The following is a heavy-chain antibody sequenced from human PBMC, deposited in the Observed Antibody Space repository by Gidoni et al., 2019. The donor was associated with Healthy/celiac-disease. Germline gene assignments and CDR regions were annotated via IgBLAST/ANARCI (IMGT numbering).Heavy chain of an antibody. CDR3: ASGGSGSYYDY. Sequence: QVQLVESGGGVVQPGRSLRLSCAAAGFTFSSYGMHWVRQAPGKGLEWVAFIWYDGSNKYYADSVKGRFTISRDNSKNTLYLQMNSLRAEDTAVYYCASGGSGSYYDYWGQGTLVTVSS. CDR2: IWYDGSNK. CDR1: GFTFSSYG. D-gene: IGHD3-10*01. V-gene: IGHV3-33*01. J-gene: IGHJ4*02.